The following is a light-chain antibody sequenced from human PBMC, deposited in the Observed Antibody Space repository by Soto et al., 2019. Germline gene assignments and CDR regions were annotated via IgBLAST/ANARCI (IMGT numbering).Light chain of an antibody. Sequence: DIVMTQSPDSLAVSLGERATINCKSSQSVLYSSNNKNYLAWYQQKPGQPPKLLIYWASTRESGVPDRFSGSGSGTDFTLTISSLQAEDVEVYYRQQYYSTPPYTFGQGTKLEIK. CDR3: QQYYSTPPYT. CDR1: QSVLYSSNNKNY. CDR2: WAS. J-gene: IGKJ2*01. V-gene: IGKV4-1*01.